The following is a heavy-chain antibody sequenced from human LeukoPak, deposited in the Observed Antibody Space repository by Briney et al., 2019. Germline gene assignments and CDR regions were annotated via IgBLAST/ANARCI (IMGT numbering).Heavy chain of an antibody. CDR3: AKTQGYYDA. V-gene: IGHV3-23*01. CDR2: IYGSDDKT. Sequence: PGGSLRLSCVASGFTFSNYAMSWIRQAPGKGLELVSGIYGSDDKTVYGDAVKGRFTISRDNSKNTLYLQMNSLRADDTAVYYCAKTQGYYDAWGQGALVTVSS. D-gene: IGHD2-15*01. CDR1: GFTFSNYA. J-gene: IGHJ5*02.